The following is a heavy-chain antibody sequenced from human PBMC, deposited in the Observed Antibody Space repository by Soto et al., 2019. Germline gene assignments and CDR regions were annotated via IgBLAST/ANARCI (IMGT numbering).Heavy chain of an antibody. V-gene: IGHV1-46*01. D-gene: IGHD6-13*01. CDR1: GYTFTSYY. Sequence: ASVKVSCKASGYTFTSYYMHCVRQAPGQGLEWMGIINPSGGSTSYAQKFQGRVTMARDTSTSTVYMELSSLRSEDTAVYYCASTGSSLARDWFDPWGQGTLVTVSS. J-gene: IGHJ5*02. CDR3: ASTGSSLARDWFDP. CDR2: INPSGGST.